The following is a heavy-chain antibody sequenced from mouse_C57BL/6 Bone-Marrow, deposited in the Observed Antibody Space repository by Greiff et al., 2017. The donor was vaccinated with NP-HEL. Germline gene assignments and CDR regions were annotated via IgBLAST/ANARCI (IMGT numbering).Heavy chain of an antibody. CDR2: IWGVGST. D-gene: IGHD1-1*01. Sequence: VQLVESGPGLVAPSQSLSITCTVSGFSLTSSGVDWVRQSPGKGLEWLGVIWGVGSTNYNSALKPRLSISKDNSKSQVFLKMNSLQTDDTAMYYCASDWGSSRFAYWGQGTLVTVSA. J-gene: IGHJ3*01. CDR1: GFSLTSSG. V-gene: IGHV2-6*01. CDR3: ASDWGSSRFAY.